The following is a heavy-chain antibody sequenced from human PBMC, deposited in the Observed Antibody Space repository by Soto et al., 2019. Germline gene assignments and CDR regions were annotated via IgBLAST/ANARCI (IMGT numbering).Heavy chain of an antibody. Sequence: GASVKVSCKASGYTFTIYFMHWVLQAPGERLDWMGWINTDNGNTKYSQQFQGRVTITRDTSASTAYMELSSLRSEDTAIYYCARLSSAYSSTWYRDCWGQGTLVPVSS. CDR2: INTDNGNT. D-gene: IGHD6-13*01. CDR1: GYTFTIYF. V-gene: IGHV1-3*04. CDR3: ARLSSAYSSTWYRDC. J-gene: IGHJ4*01.